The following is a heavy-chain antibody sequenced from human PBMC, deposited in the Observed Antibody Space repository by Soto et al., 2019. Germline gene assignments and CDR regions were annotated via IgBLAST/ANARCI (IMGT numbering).Heavy chain of an antibody. J-gene: IGHJ5*01. CDR3: GKTPSGWYDS. D-gene: IGHD1-26*01. V-gene: IGHV4-39*01. CDR2: VFYTGSA. Sequence: QLHLQESGPRLVKPSETLSLTCTVSGGSIRGSDDYWAWIRQSPGKGLEYIGSVFYTGSAYYNPSLKSRVTIVADTSTNRFFLNLKSVTATDTAVYYCGKTPSGWYDSWGQGTLVTVSS. CDR1: GGSIRGSDDY.